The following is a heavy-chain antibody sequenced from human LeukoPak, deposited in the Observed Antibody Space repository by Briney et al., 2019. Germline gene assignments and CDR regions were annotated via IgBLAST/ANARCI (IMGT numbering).Heavy chain of an antibody. Sequence: PSETLSLTCTVSGYSISSGYYWGWIRQPPGKGLEWIGSIYHSGSTYYNPSLKSRVTISVDTSKNQFSLKLSSVTAADTAVYYCARGVVVVAAKGSTDAFDIWGQGTMVTVSS. CDR1: GYSISSGYY. CDR2: IYHSGST. V-gene: IGHV4-38-2*02. D-gene: IGHD2-15*01. J-gene: IGHJ3*02. CDR3: ARGVVVVAAKGSTDAFDI.